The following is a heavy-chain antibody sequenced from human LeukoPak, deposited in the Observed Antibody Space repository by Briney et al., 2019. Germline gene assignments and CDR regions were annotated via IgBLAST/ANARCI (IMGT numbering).Heavy chain of an antibody. CDR3: AASSGRLRYWYFDL. J-gene: IGHJ2*01. D-gene: IGHD6-19*01. Sequence: ASVKVSCKASGYTFTSYGISWARQAPGQGLEWMGWISAYNGNTNYAQKLQGRVTMTTDTSTSTAYMELRSLRSDDTAVYYCAASSGRLRYWYFDLWGRGTLVTVSS. CDR1: GYTFTSYG. V-gene: IGHV1-18*01. CDR2: ISAYNGNT.